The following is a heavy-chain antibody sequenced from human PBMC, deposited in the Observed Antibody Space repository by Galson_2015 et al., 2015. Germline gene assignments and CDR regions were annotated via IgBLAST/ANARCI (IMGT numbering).Heavy chain of an antibody. Sequence: SLRLSCAASGFTFSNAWMSWVRQAPGKGLEWVGRIKSKTDGGTTDYAAPVKGRFTISRDDSKNTLYLQMNSLKTEDTAVYYCTTVSSSWLYSYYGMDVWGQGTTVTVSS. CDR1: GFTFSNAW. CDR3: TTVSSSWLYSYYGMDV. V-gene: IGHV3-15*01. CDR2: IKSKTDGGTT. J-gene: IGHJ6*02. D-gene: IGHD6-13*01.